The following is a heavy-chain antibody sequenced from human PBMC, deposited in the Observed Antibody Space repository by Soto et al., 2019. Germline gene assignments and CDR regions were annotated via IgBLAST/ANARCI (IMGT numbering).Heavy chain of an antibody. CDR1: GGTFSSYT. D-gene: IGHD5-18*01. V-gene: IGHV1-69*02. J-gene: IGHJ6*03. Sequence: GASVKVSCKASGGTFSSYTISWVRQAPGQGREWMGRIIPILGIANYAQKFQGRVTITADKSTSTAYMELSSLRSEDTAVYYCARVHIGSDSPAAMVFLDYYMDVWGKGTTVTVSS. CDR3: ARVHIGSDSPAAMVFLDYYMDV. CDR2: IIPILGIA.